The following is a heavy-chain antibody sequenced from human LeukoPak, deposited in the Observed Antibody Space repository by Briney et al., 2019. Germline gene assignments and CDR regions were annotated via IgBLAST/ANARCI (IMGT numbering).Heavy chain of an antibody. D-gene: IGHD3-22*01. V-gene: IGHV3-23*01. Sequence: GGSLRLSCAASGFTFSSYAMSWVRQAPGKGLEWVSAISGSGGSTYYADSVKGRFTISRDNSKNTLYLQMNSLRAEDTAVYYCAKRSGRYYYDSSGNTFDPWGQGTLVTVSS. CDR3: AKRSGRYYYDSSGNTFDP. CDR1: GFTFSSYA. J-gene: IGHJ5*02. CDR2: ISGSGGST.